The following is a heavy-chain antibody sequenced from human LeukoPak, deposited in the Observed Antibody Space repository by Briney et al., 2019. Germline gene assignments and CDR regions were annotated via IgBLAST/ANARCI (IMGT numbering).Heavy chain of an antibody. V-gene: IGHV3-48*03. CDR1: GFTFSSYE. Sequence: PGGSLRLSCAASGFTFSSYEMNWVRQAPGKGLEWVSYISSSGSTIYYADSVKGRFTISSDNAKNSLYLQMNSLRAEDTAVYYCARGRYYYDSSGYYAACFDYWGQGTLVTVSS. CDR2: ISSSGSTI. D-gene: IGHD3-22*01. CDR3: ARGRYYYDSSGYYAACFDY. J-gene: IGHJ4*02.